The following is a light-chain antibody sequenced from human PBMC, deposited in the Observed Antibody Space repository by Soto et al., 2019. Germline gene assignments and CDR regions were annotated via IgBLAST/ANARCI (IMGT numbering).Light chain of an antibody. CDR3: QQRSNWPPT. CDR1: QSVSTK. J-gene: IGKJ5*01. CDR2: DAS. V-gene: IGKV3-15*01. Sequence: EIVMTQSPATLSVSPGERATLSCRASQSVSTKSAWYQQKPGQAPRILIYDASTRATGIPDRFSGSGSGTEFTLTISSLQSEDFAVYYCQQRSNWPPTFGQGTRLEIK.